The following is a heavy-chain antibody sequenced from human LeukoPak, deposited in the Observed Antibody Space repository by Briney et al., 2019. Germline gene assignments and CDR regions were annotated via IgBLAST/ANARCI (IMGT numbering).Heavy chain of an antibody. CDR1: GFTFSSYS. V-gene: IGHV3-48*04. CDR2: ISSSSSTI. CDR3: ARDYRDWLLSPFDY. Sequence: GGSLRLSCAASGFTFSSYSMNWVRQAPGKGLEWVSYISSSSSTIYYADSVKGRFTISRDNAKNSLYLQMNSLRAEDTAVYYCARDYRDWLLSPFDYWGQGTLVTVSS. D-gene: IGHD3/OR15-3a*01. J-gene: IGHJ4*02.